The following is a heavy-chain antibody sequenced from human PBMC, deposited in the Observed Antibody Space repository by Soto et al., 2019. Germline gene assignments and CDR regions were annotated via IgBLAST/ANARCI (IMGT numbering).Heavy chain of an antibody. V-gene: IGHV3-43D*04. CDR3: AKGATVTTHYQYYGMDV. J-gene: IGHJ6*02. CDR2: VNWDGDTT. Sequence: LRLSCAASGFTFDDFAMCWVRQVPGKGLEWISLVNWDGDTTFYADSVKGRFIISRDNSKNSVYLQMNSLRSEDSAMYYCAKGATVTTHYQYYGMDVWGQGTTVTVS. CDR1: GFTFDDFA. D-gene: IGHD4-17*01.